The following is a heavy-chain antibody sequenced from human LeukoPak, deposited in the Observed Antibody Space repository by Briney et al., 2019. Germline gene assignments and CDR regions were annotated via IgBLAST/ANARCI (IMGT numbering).Heavy chain of an antibody. J-gene: IGHJ5*02. Sequence: GASVKVSCKASGYTFTSYGTSWVRQAPGQGLEWMGWISAYNGNTNYAQKLQGRVTMTTDTSTSTAYMELRSLRSDDTAVYYCAKDSGSGWYEAHFDPWGRGTLVAVSS. D-gene: IGHD6-19*01. CDR2: ISAYNGNT. V-gene: IGHV1-18*01. CDR3: AKDSGSGWYEAHFDP. CDR1: GYTFTSYG.